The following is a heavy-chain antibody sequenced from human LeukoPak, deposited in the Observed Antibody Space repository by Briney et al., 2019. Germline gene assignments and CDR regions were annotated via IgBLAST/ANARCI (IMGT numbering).Heavy chain of an antibody. V-gene: IGHV3-15*01. D-gene: IGHD1-26*01. J-gene: IGHJ4*02. CDR2: IKSKTNGGTT. Sequence: GGSLRFSCAASGFTFNHAWMSWVRQAPGKGLEWVGRIKSKTNGGTTDYAAPVKGRFTISRDDSKNTLYLQMNSLKTEDTAVYYCTWVGARYYFDYWGQGTLVTVSS. CDR3: TWVGARYYFDY. CDR1: GFTFNHAW.